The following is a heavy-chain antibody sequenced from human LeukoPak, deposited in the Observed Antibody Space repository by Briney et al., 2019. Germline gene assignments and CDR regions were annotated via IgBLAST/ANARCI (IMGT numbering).Heavy chain of an antibody. CDR3: ARVVYHFDT. CDR1: GFTFSDYE. J-gene: IGHJ4*02. CDR2: IRSSGSPI. V-gene: IGHV3-48*03. Sequence: PGGSLRLSCAASGFTFSDYEMKWVRQPPGKGLEWVSSIRSSGSPIYYADSVKGRFTISRDNAKNSPYLQLNSLRAEDTAVYYCARVVYHFDTWGQGTLGTVSS. D-gene: IGHD2-8*02.